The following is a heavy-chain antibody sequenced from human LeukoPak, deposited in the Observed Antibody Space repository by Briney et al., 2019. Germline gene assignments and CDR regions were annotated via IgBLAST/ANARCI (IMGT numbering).Heavy chain of an antibody. D-gene: IGHD6-19*01. CDR1: GFTFSSYG. V-gene: IGHV3-30*18. CDR2: MSYDGSNK. J-gene: IGHJ4*02. Sequence: GSLRLSCAASGFTFSSYGMHWVRQAPGKGLEWVAVMSYDGSNKYYADSVKGRFTISRDNSKNTLYLQMNSLRAEDTAVYYCAKPSSGWGQGTLVTVSS. CDR3: AKPSSG.